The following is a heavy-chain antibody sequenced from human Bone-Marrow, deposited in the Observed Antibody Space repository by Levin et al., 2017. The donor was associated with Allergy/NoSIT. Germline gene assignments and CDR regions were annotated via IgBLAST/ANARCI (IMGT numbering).Heavy chain of an antibody. CDR1: GFTFDDYA. D-gene: IGHD3-10*01. CDR2: ISWNSGSI. V-gene: IGHV3-9*01. Sequence: GGSLRLSCAASGFTFDDYAMHWVRQAPGKGLEWVSGISWNSGSIGYADSVKGRFTISRDNAKNSLYLQMNSLRAEDTALYYCAITTMVRGVAFDYWGQGTLVTVSS. CDR3: AITTMVRGVAFDY. J-gene: IGHJ4*02.